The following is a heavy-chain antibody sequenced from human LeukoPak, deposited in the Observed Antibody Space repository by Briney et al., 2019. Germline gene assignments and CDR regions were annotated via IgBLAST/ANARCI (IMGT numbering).Heavy chain of an antibody. CDR3: AKDPTGYSSSWYDGWFDP. CDR2: ISTNGGST. Sequence: GGSLRLSCEASGFTFSSYAMSWVRQAPGKGLEWVSGISTNGGSTSYADSVKGRLTISRDNPRNMLYMEMNSLRAEDTAVYYCAKDPTGYSSSWYDGWFDPWGQGTLVTVSS. V-gene: IGHV3-23*01. D-gene: IGHD6-13*01. CDR1: GFTFSSYA. J-gene: IGHJ5*02.